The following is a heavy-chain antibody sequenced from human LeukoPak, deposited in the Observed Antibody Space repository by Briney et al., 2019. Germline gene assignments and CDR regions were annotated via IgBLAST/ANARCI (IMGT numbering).Heavy chain of an antibody. Sequence: GASVKVSCKASGGTFSSYAISWVRQAPGQGLEWMGGIIPIFGTANYAQKFQGRVTITADESTSTAYMELSRLRSDDTAVYYCARDEAIAALPPGERDYYYGMDVWGQGTTVTVSS. V-gene: IGHV1-69*13. J-gene: IGHJ6*02. D-gene: IGHD6-13*01. CDR1: GGTFSSYA. CDR2: IIPIFGTA. CDR3: ARDEAIAALPPGERDYYYGMDV.